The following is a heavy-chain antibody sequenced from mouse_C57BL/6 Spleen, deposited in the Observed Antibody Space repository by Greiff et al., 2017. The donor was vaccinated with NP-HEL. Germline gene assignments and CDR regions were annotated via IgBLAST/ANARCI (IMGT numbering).Heavy chain of an antibody. CDR1: GYSFSSSW. Sequence: VQLQQSGPELVKPGASVKISCKASGYSFSSSWMNWVKQRPGKGLEWIGRIYPGDGDTNYNGKFKGKATLTADKSSSTAYMQLSSLTSEDSAVYFCARSASPRSLDYWGQGTTLTVSS. D-gene: IGHD1-2*01. CDR3: ARSASPRSLDY. CDR2: IYPGDGDT. J-gene: IGHJ2*01. V-gene: IGHV1-82*01.